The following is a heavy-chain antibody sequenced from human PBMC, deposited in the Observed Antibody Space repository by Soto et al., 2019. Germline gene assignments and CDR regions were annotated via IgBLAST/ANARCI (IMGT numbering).Heavy chain of an antibody. Sequence: GGSLRLSCAASGFTFSSYSMNWVRQAPGKGLEWVSSISSSSSYIYYADSVKGRFTISRDNAKNSLYLQMNSLRAEDTAVYYCARVQDTAMVTGAFDVWGQGTMVTVSS. CDR3: ARVQDTAMVTGAFDV. CDR2: ISSSSSYI. V-gene: IGHV3-21*01. D-gene: IGHD5-18*01. CDR1: GFTFSSYS. J-gene: IGHJ3*01.